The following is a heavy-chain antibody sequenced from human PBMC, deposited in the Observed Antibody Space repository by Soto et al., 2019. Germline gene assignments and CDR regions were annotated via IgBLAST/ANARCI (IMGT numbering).Heavy chain of an antibody. V-gene: IGHV5-51*01. CDR3: ASQEMATKNVDAFDI. D-gene: IGHD5-12*01. Sequence: GESLKISCKGSGYSFTSYWIGWVRQMPGKGLEWMGIIYPGDSYTNYSPSFQGHVTISADKSISTAYLQWSSLKASDTAMYYCASQEMATKNVDAFDIWGQGTMVTVSS. CDR1: GYSFTSYW. J-gene: IGHJ3*02. CDR2: IYPGDSYT.